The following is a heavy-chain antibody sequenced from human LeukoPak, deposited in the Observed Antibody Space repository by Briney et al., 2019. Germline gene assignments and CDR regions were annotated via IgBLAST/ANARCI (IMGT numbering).Heavy chain of an antibody. V-gene: IGHV3-74*01. Sequence: GGSLRLSCAASGFTFSNYWMHWVRQAPGKGLVWVSRINSDGSITSHADSVKGRFTISRDNAKNTLYLQMNSLRADDTAVYYCARGSSSGWYVDYWGQGTLVTVSS. D-gene: IGHD6-19*01. CDR2: INSDGSIT. J-gene: IGHJ4*02. CDR3: ARGSSSGWYVDY. CDR1: GFTFSNYW.